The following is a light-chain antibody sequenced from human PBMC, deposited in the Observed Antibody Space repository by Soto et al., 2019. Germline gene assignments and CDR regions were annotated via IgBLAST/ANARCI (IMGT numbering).Light chain of an antibody. CDR1: QSVSRN. CDR2: GAS. V-gene: IGKV3-11*01. CDR3: QQRSNWSIT. J-gene: IGKJ5*01. Sequence: EIVMTQSPATLSVSPGERATLSCRASQSVSRNLAWYQQKPGQAPRLLIYGASSRATGIPDRFSGSGSGTDFTLTISSLEPEDFAVYYCQQRSNWSITFGQGTRLEIK.